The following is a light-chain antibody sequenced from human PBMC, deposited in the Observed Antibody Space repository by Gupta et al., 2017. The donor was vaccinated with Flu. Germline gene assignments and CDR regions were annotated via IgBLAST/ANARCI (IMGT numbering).Light chain of an antibody. J-gene: IGKJ1*01. CDR3: QHCCSSPKT. Sequence: GTLYLATGESASTCCVASHSVSSNYLAWYQQKPGQAPSPLIYGASRRATGIPDRFSGGGAGTDFTLTINRLEPEDFAVYYCQHCCSSPKTFGQGTKVEIK. CDR1: HSVSSNY. CDR2: GAS. V-gene: IGKV3-20*01.